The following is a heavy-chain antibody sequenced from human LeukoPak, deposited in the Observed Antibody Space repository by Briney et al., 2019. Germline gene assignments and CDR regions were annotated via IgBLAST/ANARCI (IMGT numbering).Heavy chain of an antibody. V-gene: IGHV4-39*01. CDR1: GGSISSSSYY. Sequence: SETLSLTCTVSGGSISSSSYYWGWIRQPPGKGLEWIGSIYYSGSTYYNPSLKSRVTISVDTSKNQFSLKLSSVTAADTAVYYCARHNGRYDFWSGYYRSYYFDYWGQGTLVTVSS. D-gene: IGHD3-3*01. J-gene: IGHJ4*02. CDR3: ARHNGRYDFWSGYYRSYYFDY. CDR2: IYYSGST.